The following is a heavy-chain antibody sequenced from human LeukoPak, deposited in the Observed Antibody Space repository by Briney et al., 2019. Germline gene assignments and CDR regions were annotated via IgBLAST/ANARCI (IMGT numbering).Heavy chain of an antibody. Sequence: SETLSLTCAVYGGSFIGYYWTWIRQPPGKRLEWIGEIIHSGRTNYNPSLKSRVTISVDTSKNQFSLKLSSVTAADTAVYYCARELTASDAFDIWGQGTMVTVSS. CDR2: IIHSGRT. CDR3: ARELTASDAFDI. CDR1: GGSFIGYY. J-gene: IGHJ3*02. V-gene: IGHV4-34*12. D-gene: IGHD1-14*01.